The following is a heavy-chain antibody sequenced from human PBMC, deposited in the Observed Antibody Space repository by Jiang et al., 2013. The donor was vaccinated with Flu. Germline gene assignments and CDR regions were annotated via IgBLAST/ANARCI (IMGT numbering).Heavy chain of an antibody. CDR1: GGSISSTDW. V-gene: IGHV4-4*02. Sequence: PGLVKPSGTLSLTCAVSGGSISSTDWWSWVRRPPGKGLEWIGEIYHTGSTNYRPSLKSRVTISVDKSKNQFSLKLTSVTAADTALYYCARVKLLTDYLFAFDIWGQGTMVTVSS. J-gene: IGHJ3*02. CDR3: ARVKLLTDYLFAFDI. D-gene: IGHD3-9*01. CDR2: IYHTGST.